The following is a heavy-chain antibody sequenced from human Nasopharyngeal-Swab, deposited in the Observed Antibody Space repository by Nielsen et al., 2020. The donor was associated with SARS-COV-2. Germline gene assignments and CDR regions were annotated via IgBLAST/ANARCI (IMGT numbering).Heavy chain of an antibody. CDR2: IYTSGST. V-gene: IGHV4-61*02. Sequence: WIRQPQGTGLEWIGRIYTSGSTNYNPPLKSRVTISVDTSKNLFSLKLSSVTAADTAVYYCARGYCSGGSCYSDYYYGMDVWGQGTTVTVSS. J-gene: IGHJ6*02. D-gene: IGHD2-15*01. CDR3: ARGYCSGGSCYSDYYYGMDV.